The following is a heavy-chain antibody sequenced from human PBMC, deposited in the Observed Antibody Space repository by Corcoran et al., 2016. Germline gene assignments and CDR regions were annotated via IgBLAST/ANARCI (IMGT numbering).Heavy chain of an antibody. J-gene: IGHJ6*02. V-gene: IGHV1-69*01. CDR3: ARGRVTTGPYYYYGMDV. Sequence: QVQLVQSGAEVKKPGSSVKVSCKATGGTFSSYAISWVRQAPGHGLEWMGGIIPIFGTANYAQKFQGRVTMTADESTSTDYMELSSLRSEDTAVYYCARGRVTTGPYYYYGMDVWGQGTTVTVSS. CDR1: GGTFSSYA. D-gene: IGHD4-17*01. CDR2: IIPIFGTA.